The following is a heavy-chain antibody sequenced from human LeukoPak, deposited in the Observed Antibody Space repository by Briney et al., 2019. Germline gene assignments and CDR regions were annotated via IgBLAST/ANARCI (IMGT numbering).Heavy chain of an antibody. J-gene: IGHJ4*02. V-gene: IGHV3-11*01. CDR3: ARAQRAYYDILTGYGY. Sequence: PGRSLRLSCAASGFTFRDYYMNWIRQAPGKGLEWVSYISSSGSTIYYADSVKGRFTISRDNAKNSLYLQMNSLRAEDTAVYYCARAQRAYYDILTGYGYWGQGTLVTVSS. CDR2: ISSSGSTI. CDR1: GFTFRDYY. D-gene: IGHD3-9*01.